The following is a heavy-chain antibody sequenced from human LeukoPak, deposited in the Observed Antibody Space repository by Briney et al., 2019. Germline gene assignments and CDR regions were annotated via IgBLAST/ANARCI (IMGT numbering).Heavy chain of an antibody. V-gene: IGHV1-69*04. D-gene: IGHD4-17*01. CDR2: IIPILGIA. Sequence: GASVKVSCKGSGGTFSSYAISWVRQAPGQGLEWMGRIIPILGIANYAQKFQGRVTITADKSASTAYMELSSLRSEDTAVYYCASGTTMTTVTIDYWGQGTLVTVSS. CDR3: ASGTTMTTVTIDY. J-gene: IGHJ4*02. CDR1: GGTFSSYA.